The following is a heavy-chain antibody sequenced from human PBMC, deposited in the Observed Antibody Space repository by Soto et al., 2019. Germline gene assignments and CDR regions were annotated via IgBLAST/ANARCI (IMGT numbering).Heavy chain of an antibody. D-gene: IGHD5-12*01. CDR1: RFTFSTYE. J-gene: IGHJ4*02. CDR3: VRYCTTTLCNGVATRTFDY. V-gene: IGHV3-48*03. Sequence: GGSLRLSCAASRFTFSTYEMHWVRQAPGKGLEWVSCISSSGSTVYYADSVKGRFTISRDNTRNSLYLQTNSLRDEDTALYYCVRYCTTTLCNGVATRTFDYWGQGTLVTVSS. CDR2: ISSSGSTV.